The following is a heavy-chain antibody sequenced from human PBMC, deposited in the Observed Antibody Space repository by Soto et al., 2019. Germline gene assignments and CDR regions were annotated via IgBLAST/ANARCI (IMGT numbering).Heavy chain of an antibody. CDR3: ARESEDLTSNFDY. CDR1: GFTLTRYS. V-gene: IGHV3-21*01. J-gene: IGHJ4*02. Sequence: GGSLRLSCAASGFTLTRYSMNRVRQAPGKGLEWVSSISSTTNYIYYADSMKGRFTVSRDNAKNSVYLEMNSLSAEDTAVYYCARESEDLTSNFDYWGQGTLVTVSS. CDR2: ISSTTNYI.